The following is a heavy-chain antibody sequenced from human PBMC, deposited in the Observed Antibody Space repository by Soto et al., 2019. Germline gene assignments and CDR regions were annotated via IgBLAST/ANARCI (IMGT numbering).Heavy chain of an antibody. Sequence: SETLSLTCAVSGYSISSSNWWGWIRQPPGKGLEWIGYIYYSGSTYYNPSLKSRVTMSVDTSKNQFSLKLSSVTAVDTAVYYCARIEGSGALDYWGQGTLVTVSS. CDR3: ARIEGSGALDY. V-gene: IGHV4-28*01. CDR1: GYSISSSNW. CDR2: IYYSGST. D-gene: IGHD3-10*01. J-gene: IGHJ4*02.